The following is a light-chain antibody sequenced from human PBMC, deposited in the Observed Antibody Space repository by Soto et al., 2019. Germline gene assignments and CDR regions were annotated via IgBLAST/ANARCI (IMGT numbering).Light chain of an antibody. CDR2: EVS. J-gene: IGLJ1*01. CDR3: CSYAGSSIP. V-gene: IGLV2-23*02. Sequence: QSVLTQPAAGSGSPGQSITIYCTGTSSDVGSYNLVSWYQQHPGKAPKLMIYEVSKRPSGVSNRFSGSKSGNTASLTISGLQAEDEADYYCCSYAGSSIPFGTGTKVTVL. CDR1: SSDVGSYNL.